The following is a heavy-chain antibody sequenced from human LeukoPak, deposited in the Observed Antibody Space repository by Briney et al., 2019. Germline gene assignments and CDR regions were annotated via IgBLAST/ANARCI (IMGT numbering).Heavy chain of an antibody. Sequence: WASVKVSCKASGGTFSSYGISWVRQAPGQGLEWMGWISTYNGNTNYAQKLQGRVTMTTDTSTSTAYMELRSLRSDDTAVYYCARDYSSGWPNFDYWGQGTLVTVSS. CDR2: ISTYNGNT. CDR1: GGTFSSYG. V-gene: IGHV1-18*01. D-gene: IGHD6-19*01. CDR3: ARDYSSGWPNFDY. J-gene: IGHJ4*02.